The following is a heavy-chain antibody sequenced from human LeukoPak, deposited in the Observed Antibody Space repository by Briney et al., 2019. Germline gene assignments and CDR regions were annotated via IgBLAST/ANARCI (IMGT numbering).Heavy chain of an antibody. V-gene: IGHV3-30*03. Sequence: GGSLRLSCAASGFTFSSYGMHWVRQAPGKGLEWVAVISYDGSNKYYADSVKGRFTISRDNSMHTLYLQMNSLRAEDTAVYYCARDYGSGSYYNVAFDYWGQGTLVTVSS. CDR1: GFTFSSYG. CDR2: ISYDGSNK. D-gene: IGHD3-10*01. CDR3: ARDYGSGSYYNVAFDY. J-gene: IGHJ4*02.